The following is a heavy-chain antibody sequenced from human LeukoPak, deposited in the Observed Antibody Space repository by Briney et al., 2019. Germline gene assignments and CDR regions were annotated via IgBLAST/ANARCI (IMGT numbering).Heavy chain of an antibody. CDR2: ISGSGGST. CDR1: GFTFSSYA. J-gene: IGHJ4*02. V-gene: IGHV3-23*01. D-gene: IGHD3-22*01. Sequence: PGGSRRLSCAASGFTFSSYAMSWVRQAPGKGLEWVSAISGSGGSTYYADSVEGRFTISRDNSKNTLYLQMNSLRAEDTAVYYCARGRSYYYDSSGYYSLDYWGQGTLVTVSS. CDR3: ARGRSYYYDSSGYYSLDY.